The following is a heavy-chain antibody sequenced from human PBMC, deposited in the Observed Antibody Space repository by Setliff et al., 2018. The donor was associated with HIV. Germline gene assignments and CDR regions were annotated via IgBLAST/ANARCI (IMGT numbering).Heavy chain of an antibody. V-gene: IGHV3-74*01. CDR1: GFSFESHW. D-gene: IGHD2-8*02. CDR2: ISGDGTRT. CDR3: VRDRIEGRTVFDT. J-gene: IGHJ4*02. Sequence: GGSLRLSCAASGFSFESHWMHWVRQSQGKGLVWISRISGDGTRTAYADSAKGRFTISRDNAANTLYLQVDGLRGEDSAVYYCVRDRIEGRTVFDTWGLGTLVTVS.